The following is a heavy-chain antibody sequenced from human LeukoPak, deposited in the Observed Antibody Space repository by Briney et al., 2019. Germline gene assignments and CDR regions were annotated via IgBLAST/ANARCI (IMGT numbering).Heavy chain of an antibody. CDR1: GYTFTSYD. V-gene: IGHV1-8*01. J-gene: IGHJ1*01. D-gene: IGHD3-22*01. CDR3: ARGSYDSSDFEYFQH. Sequence: ASVKASCKASGYTFTSYDINWVRQATGQGLEWMGWMNPNSGNTGYAQKFQGRVTMTRNTSISTAYMELSSLRSEDTAVYYCARGSYDSSDFEYFQHWGQGTLVTVSS. CDR2: MNPNSGNT.